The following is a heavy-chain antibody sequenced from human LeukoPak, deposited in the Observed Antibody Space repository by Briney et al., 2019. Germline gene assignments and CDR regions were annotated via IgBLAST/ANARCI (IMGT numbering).Heavy chain of an antibody. Sequence: SQTLSLTCTVSGGSLSRGDYYWSWIRQPPGKGLEWIGYIYYSGSTNYNPSLKSRVTISVDTSKNQFSLKLSSVTAADTAVYYCARFCSSTSCYFPGSYYFDYWGQGTLVTVSS. CDR3: ARFCSSTSCYFPGSYYFDY. CDR1: GGSLSRGDYY. CDR2: IYYSGST. V-gene: IGHV4-61*08. D-gene: IGHD2-2*01. J-gene: IGHJ4*02.